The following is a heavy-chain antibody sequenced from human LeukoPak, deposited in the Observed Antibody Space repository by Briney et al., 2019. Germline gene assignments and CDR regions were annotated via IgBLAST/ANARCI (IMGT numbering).Heavy chain of an antibody. CDR1: GFPLGDYA. J-gene: IGHJ4*02. CDR2: IRSEAYGGTT. CDR3: TRDEKQSYFGTSASWTLFDY. D-gene: IGHD3-22*01. Sequence: GGSLKLSCRGSGFPLGDYALSWVRQAPGKGLEWVGFIRSEAYGGTTQYAPSVKGRFTISRDGSESTVYLQMNSLQTEDTAVYYCTRDEKQSYFGTSASWTLFDYSGQGTLVTVSS. V-gene: IGHV3-49*04.